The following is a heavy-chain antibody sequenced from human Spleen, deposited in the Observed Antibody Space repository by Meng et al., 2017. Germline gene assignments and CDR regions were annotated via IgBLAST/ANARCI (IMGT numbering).Heavy chain of an antibody. J-gene: IGHJ3*02. CDR2: ISAYTDSA. Sequence: ASVKVSCKASGYSFSIYGISWVRQAPGQGLEWMGWISAYTDSANYAQNLQGRVTMTTDTSTNTIYMEVRSLRSDDTAVYYCARFYDSSGYYPVRAFDIWGQGTMVTVSS. D-gene: IGHD3-22*01. V-gene: IGHV1-18*01. CDR3: ARFYDSSGYYPVRAFDI. CDR1: GYSFSIYG.